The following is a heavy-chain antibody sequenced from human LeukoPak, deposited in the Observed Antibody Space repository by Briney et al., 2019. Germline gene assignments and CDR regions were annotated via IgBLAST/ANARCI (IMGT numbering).Heavy chain of an antibody. CDR2: IYHSGST. V-gene: IGHV4-38-2*01. CDR3: ARVQGTGSGWYGSIDY. J-gene: IGHJ4*02. Sequence: SETLSLTCAVSGYSISSGYYWGWIRQPPGKGLEWIGSIYHSGSTYYNPSLKSRVTISVDTSKNQFSLKLSPVTAADTAVYYCARVQGTGSGWYGSIDYWGQGTLVTVSS. CDR1: GYSISSGYY. D-gene: IGHD6-19*01.